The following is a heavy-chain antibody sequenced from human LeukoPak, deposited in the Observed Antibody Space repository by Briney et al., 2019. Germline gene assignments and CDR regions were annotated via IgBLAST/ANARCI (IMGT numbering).Heavy chain of an antibody. CDR3: ARPSAYSSSPGAFDI. D-gene: IGHD6-6*01. V-gene: IGHV4-39*01. J-gene: IGHJ3*02. CDR2: IYYSGST. Sequence: SETLSLTCTVSGGSISSSSYYWGWIRQPPGKGLEWIGSIYYSGSTYYNPCLKSRVTISVDTSKNQFSLKLSSVTAADTAVYYCARPSAYSSSPGAFDIWGQGTMVTVSS. CDR1: GGSISSSSYY.